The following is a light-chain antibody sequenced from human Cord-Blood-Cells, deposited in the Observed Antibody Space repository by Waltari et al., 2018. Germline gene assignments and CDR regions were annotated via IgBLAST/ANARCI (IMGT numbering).Light chain of an antibody. J-gene: IGKJ1*01. CDR1: QSISSY. CDR2: AAS. V-gene: IGKV1-39*01. Sequence: DIQMTQSPSSLSASVGDRVAITCRASQSISSYLNWYQQKPGKAPKLLIYAASSLQSGVPSRFSGSGSGTGFTLSISSLQPEDFATYYCQQSYRTPWTFGQGTKVEIK. CDR3: QQSYRTPWT.